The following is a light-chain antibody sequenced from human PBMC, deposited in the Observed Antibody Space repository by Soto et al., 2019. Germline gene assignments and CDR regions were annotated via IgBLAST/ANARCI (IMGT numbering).Light chain of an antibody. CDR2: GAL. Sequence: ETVLTQSPGTLSLSPGERATLSCRASQSDTNSYLAWFQQKPGQAPRLLIFGALSRATGIPDRFSGSGSGTDFSLTTSRLEPEDFAVYYCQQYATSPWTFGQGTKVEVK. V-gene: IGKV3-20*01. CDR3: QQYATSPWT. CDR1: QSDTNSY. J-gene: IGKJ1*01.